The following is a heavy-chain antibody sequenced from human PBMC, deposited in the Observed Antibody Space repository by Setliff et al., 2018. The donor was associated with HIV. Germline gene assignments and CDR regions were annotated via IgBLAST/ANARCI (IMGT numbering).Heavy chain of an antibody. J-gene: IGHJ4*02. V-gene: IGHV3-30*02. CDR2: IWYDESHK. CDR1: GLTFNSYG. CDR3: AKDAKFFPVPDRGEYIDY. Sequence: PGESLTISCAGYGLTFNSYGMHWVRQAPGKGLEWLALIWYDESHKYYANSVKGRFTVSRDNSKTTVYLQMNSLRAEDTAVYYCAKDAKFFPVPDRGEYIDYWGQGTLVTVSS. D-gene: IGHD5-12*01.